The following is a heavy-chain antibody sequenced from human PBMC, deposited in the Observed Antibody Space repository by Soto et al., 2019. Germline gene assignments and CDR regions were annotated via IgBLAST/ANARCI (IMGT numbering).Heavy chain of an antibody. CDR1: GYTFTGYC. CDR3: ARVRSSSWYPYYGMDV. V-gene: IGHV1-2*04. J-gene: IGHJ6*02. Sequence: ASVKVSCKASGYTFTGYCMHWVRQAPGQGLEWMGWINPNSGGTNYAQKFQGWVTMTRDTSISTAYMELSRLRSDDTAVYYCARVRSSSWYPYYGMDVWGQGTTVTVSS. CDR2: INPNSGGT. D-gene: IGHD6-13*01.